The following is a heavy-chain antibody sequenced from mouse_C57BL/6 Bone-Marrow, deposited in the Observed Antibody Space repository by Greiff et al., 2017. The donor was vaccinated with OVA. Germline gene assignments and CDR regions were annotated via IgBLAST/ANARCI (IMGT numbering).Heavy chain of an antibody. CDR2: FYTGSGSI. CDR3: ARHESPITQVVDRAMDG. J-gene: IGHJ4*01. CDR1: GYTFTEYT. D-gene: IGHD1-1*01. V-gene: IGHV1-62-2*01. Sequence: VQLQQSGAELVKPGASVKLSCTASGYTFTEYTIHWVKQGSGQGLEWIGWFYTGSGSIEYNEKFKDKVTLTGDKSNSTVYMVLSSLTSEDSAVYIYARHESPITQVVDRAMDGRGQGTTVTVST.